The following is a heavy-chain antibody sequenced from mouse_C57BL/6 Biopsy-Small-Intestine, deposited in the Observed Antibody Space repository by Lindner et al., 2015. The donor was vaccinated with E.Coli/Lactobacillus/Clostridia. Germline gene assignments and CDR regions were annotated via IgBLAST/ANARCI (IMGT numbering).Heavy chain of an antibody. V-gene: IGHV1S130*01. CDR1: GYTSSRFG. D-gene: IGHD1-3*01. CDR3: ARDSPYLSIAVSGTRGNWFDS. J-gene: IGHJ4*01. Sequence: SVKVSCKASGYTSSRFGISWARQAPGQGLEWVGWISGNNGATNYTPRLHDRVTMSIDTSTNTAYLDLRSLTAADTAVYYCARDSPYLSIAVSGTRGNWFDSWGQGTLVTVSS. CDR2: ISGNNGAT.